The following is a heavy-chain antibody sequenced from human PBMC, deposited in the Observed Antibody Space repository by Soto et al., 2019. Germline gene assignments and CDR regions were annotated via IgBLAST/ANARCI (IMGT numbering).Heavy chain of an antibody. V-gene: IGHV1-18*04. D-gene: IGHD3-22*01. CDR1: GYTFGDYD. J-gene: IGHJ4*02. CDR3: ARADHYDSSGYPMDF. Sequence: GASVKVSCKASGYTFGDYDMNWVRQAHGQGLEWMGWISIYNGNTDYAQNLQGRVSMTTDTSTNTAYMELRSLRSADTAIYYCARADHYDSSGYPMDFWGQGTLVTVSS. CDR2: ISIYNGNT.